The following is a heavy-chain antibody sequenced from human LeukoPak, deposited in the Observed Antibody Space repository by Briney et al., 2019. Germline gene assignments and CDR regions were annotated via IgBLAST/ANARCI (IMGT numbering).Heavy chain of an antibody. V-gene: IGHV4-34*13. CDR3: ARGGTHYYDRHDYYYIYV. J-gene: IGHJ6*03. Sequence: XXXXXXXWVGEINNXGSTHYYPSLNRRFTISVDTSKPQFSLNLRSVTAADTAVYYCARGGTHYYDRHDYYYIYVWGKGTTVTVSS. D-gene: IGHD3-3*01. CDR2: INNXGST.